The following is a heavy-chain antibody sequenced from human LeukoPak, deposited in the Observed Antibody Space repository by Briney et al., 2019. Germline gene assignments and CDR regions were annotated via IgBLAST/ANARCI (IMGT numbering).Heavy chain of an antibody. Sequence: GGSLRLSCAAPGFTFSSYAMSWVRQAPGKGLEWVSAISGSGGSTYYADSVKGRFTISRDNSKNTLYLQMNSLRAEDTAVYYCAKDGDSSGYYYYYYYYMDVWGKGTTVTVSS. D-gene: IGHD3-22*01. J-gene: IGHJ6*03. CDR3: AKDGDSSGYYYYYYYYMDV. V-gene: IGHV3-23*01. CDR2: ISGSGGST. CDR1: GFTFSSYA.